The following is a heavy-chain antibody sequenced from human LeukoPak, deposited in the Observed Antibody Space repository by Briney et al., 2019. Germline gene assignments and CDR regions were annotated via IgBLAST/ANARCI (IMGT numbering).Heavy chain of an antibody. V-gene: IGHV3-30*18. CDR1: GFTFSSYG. CDR2: ISYDGSNK. J-gene: IGHJ4*02. Sequence: GGSLRLSCAASGFTFSSYGMHWVRQAPGKGLEWVAVISYDGSNKYYADSVKGRFTISRDNSKNTLYLQTNSLRAEDTAVYYCAKDREGYCSGGSCYPAGYWGQGTLVTVSS. CDR3: AKDREGYCSGGSCYPAGY. D-gene: IGHD2-15*01.